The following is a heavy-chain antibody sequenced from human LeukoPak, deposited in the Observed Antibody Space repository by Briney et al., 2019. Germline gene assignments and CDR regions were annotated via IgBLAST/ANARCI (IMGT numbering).Heavy chain of an antibody. D-gene: IGHD7-27*01. J-gene: IGHJ4*02. CDR3: ARGPPNWGYDY. CDR1: GYTFTSYD. CDR2: MSPNSGDT. Sequence: ASVNVSCKASGYTFTSYDFNWVRQAPGQRPEWMGWMSPNSGDTGYAQKFQDRVTMTRNTSISTAYMELSSLRSDDTAVYYCARGPPNWGYDYWGPGTLVTVSS. V-gene: IGHV1-8*01.